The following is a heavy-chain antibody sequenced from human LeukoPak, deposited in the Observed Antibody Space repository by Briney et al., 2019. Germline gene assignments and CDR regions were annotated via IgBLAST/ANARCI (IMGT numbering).Heavy chain of an antibody. CDR2: IYSGGST. J-gene: IGHJ4*02. CDR1: GFTVSSNY. V-gene: IGHV3-66*01. Sequence: GGSLRPSCAASGFTVSSNYMSWVRQAPGKGLEWVSVIYSGGSTYYADSVKGRFTISRDNSKNTLYLQMNSLRAEDTAVYYCARAMVVAATDFDYWGQGTLVTVSS. CDR3: ARAMVVAATDFDY. D-gene: IGHD2-15*01.